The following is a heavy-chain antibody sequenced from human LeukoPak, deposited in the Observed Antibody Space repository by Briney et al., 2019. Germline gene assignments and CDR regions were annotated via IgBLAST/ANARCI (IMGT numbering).Heavy chain of an antibody. CDR3: ARGGTVKWDLLALDY. CDR1: GGSISSYC. Sequence: PSETLSLTCTVSGGSISSYCWSWIRQPAGKGLEWIGRIYISGSGSTNYNPSLKSRVTMSVDTSKNQFSLKLTSVTAADTAVYYCARGGTVKWDLLALDYWGQGTLVTVSS. J-gene: IGHJ4*02. V-gene: IGHV4-4*07. D-gene: IGHD1-26*01. CDR2: IYISGSGST.